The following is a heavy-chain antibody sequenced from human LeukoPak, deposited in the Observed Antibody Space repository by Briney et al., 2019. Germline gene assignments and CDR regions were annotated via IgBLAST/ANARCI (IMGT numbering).Heavy chain of an antibody. D-gene: IGHD4-17*01. Sequence: GGSLRLSCAASGFTFSSYAMHWVRQAPGKGLEWVAVISYDGSNKYYADSVKGRFTISRDNSKNTLYLQMNSLRAEDTAVYYCARETLIATTTVTRAFDIWGQGTMVTVSS. V-gene: IGHV3-30-3*01. CDR3: ARETLIATTTVTRAFDI. CDR2: ISYDGSNK. CDR1: GFTFSSYA. J-gene: IGHJ3*02.